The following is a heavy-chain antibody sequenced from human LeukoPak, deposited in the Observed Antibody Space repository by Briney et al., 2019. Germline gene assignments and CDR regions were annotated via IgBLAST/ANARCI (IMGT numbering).Heavy chain of an antibody. D-gene: IGHD1-26*01. CDR3: ARASSGSTGVFDN. J-gene: IGHJ4*02. CDR1: GGSISSSNW. V-gene: IGHV4-4*02. Sequence: SGTLSLTCAVSGGSISSSNWWSWVRQPPGKGLEWIGEIYHSGSTNYNPSLKSRVTISVDKSKNQFSLKLSSVTAADTAVYYCARASSGSTGVFDNWGQGTLVTVSS. CDR2: IYHSGST.